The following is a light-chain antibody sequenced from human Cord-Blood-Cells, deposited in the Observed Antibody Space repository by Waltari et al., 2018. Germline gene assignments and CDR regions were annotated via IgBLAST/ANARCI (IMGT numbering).Light chain of an antibody. Sequence: DIVMTQSPDSLAVSLGERAPINCKSSQSVLYSPNNKNYLAWYQQKPGQPPKLLIYWASTRESGVPDRFSGSGSGTDFTLTISSLQAEDVAVYYCQQYYSTLLTFGGGTKVEIK. CDR1: QSVLYSPNNKNY. CDR2: WAS. V-gene: IGKV4-1*01. CDR3: QQYYSTLLT. J-gene: IGKJ4*01.